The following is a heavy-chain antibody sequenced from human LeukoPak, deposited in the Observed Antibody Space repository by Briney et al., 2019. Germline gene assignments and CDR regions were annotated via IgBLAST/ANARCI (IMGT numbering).Heavy chain of an antibody. Sequence: ASQTLSLTCAVYGGSFSGYYWSWIRQPPGKGLEWIGEINHSGSTNYNPSLKSRVTISVDTSKNQFSLKLSSVTAADTAVYYCARGPVQVSPITYCSGGSCYPIGYYYYGMDVWGQGTTVTVSS. D-gene: IGHD2-15*01. V-gene: IGHV4-34*01. CDR1: GGSFSGYY. CDR2: INHSGST. J-gene: IGHJ6*02. CDR3: ARGPVQVSPITYCSGGSCYPIGYYYYGMDV.